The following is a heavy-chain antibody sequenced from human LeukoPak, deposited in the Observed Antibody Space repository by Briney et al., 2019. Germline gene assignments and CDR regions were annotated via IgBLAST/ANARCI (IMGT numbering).Heavy chain of an antibody. V-gene: IGHV1-18*01. CDR1: GYTCITHG. Sequence: GASVKVSCKASGYTCITHGLTWVRQAPGQGLEWMGWISAYNGNTIYAQTLQDRLTMTTDTSTSTAYMELRSLRSDDTAVYYCARGRLRYLDWTRAYSDYWGQGTLVTVSS. CDR3: ARGRLRYLDWTRAYSDY. J-gene: IGHJ4*02. CDR2: ISAYNGNT. D-gene: IGHD3-9*01.